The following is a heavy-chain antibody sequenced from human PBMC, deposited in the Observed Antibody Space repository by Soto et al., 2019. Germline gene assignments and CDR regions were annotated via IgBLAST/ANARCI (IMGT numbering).Heavy chain of an antibody. V-gene: IGHV4-34*01. Sequence: PSETLSLTCAVYGGSFSGYYWSWIRQPPGKGLEWIGEINHSGSTNYNPSLKSRVTISVDTSKNHFSLKLSSVTAADTAVYYCATIVATIGSRRWDPYCGMDVWGQGTPVTVSS. D-gene: IGHD5-12*01. CDR1: GGSFSGYY. CDR2: INHSGST. CDR3: ATIVATIGSRRWDPYCGMDV. J-gene: IGHJ6*02.